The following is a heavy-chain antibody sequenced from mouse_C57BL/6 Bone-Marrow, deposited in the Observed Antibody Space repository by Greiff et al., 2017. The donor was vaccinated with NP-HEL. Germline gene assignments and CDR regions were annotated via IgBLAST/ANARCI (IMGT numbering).Heavy chain of an antibody. D-gene: IGHD2-2*01. CDR1: GYSITSDY. CDR3: ARSPLWLRRNYYAMDY. Sequence: EVHLVESGPGLGKPSQTLSLTCSVTGYSITSDYWNWIRKFPGNKLEYMGYISYSGSTYYNPSLKSRISITRDTSKNQYYLQLNSVTTEDTATYYCARSPLWLRRNYYAMDYWGQGTSVTVSS. J-gene: IGHJ4*01. V-gene: IGHV3-8*01. CDR2: ISYSGST.